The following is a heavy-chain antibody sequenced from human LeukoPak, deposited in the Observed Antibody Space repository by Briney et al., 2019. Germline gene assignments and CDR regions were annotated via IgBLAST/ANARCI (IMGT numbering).Heavy chain of an antibody. CDR2: ISGSGGST. V-gene: IGHV3-23*01. CDR3: AELGITMIGGV. CDR1: GFTFSSYG. D-gene: IGHD3-10*02. J-gene: IGHJ6*04. Sequence: GGSLRLSCAASGFTFSSYGMSWVRQAPGKGLEWVSAISGSGGSTYYADSVKGRFTISRDNSKNTLYLQMNSLRAENTAVYYCAELGITMIGGVWGKGTTVTISS.